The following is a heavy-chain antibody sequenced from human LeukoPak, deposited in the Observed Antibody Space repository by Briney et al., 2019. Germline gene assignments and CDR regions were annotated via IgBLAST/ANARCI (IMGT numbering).Heavy chain of an antibody. J-gene: IGHJ5*02. CDR1: GVSIISSNSY. D-gene: IGHD3-10*01. CDR2: IYYTGST. V-gene: IGHV4-39*01. Sequence: SETLSLACTVSGVSIISSNSYWGWIRQPPGKGLEWIGSIYYTGSTYYNPSLKSRVTISVDTSKNQFPLKLSSVTAADTAVYYCARLYYYGSGSTRVEWFDPWGQGTLVTVSS. CDR3: ARLYYYGSGSTRVEWFDP.